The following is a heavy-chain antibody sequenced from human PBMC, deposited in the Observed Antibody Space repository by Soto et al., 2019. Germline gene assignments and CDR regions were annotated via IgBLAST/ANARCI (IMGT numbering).Heavy chain of an antibody. Sequence: PGESLKISCKGSGYSFTSYWIGWVRQMPGKGLEWMGIIYPGDSDTRYSPSFQGQVTISADKSISTAYLQWSSLKASDTAMYYCARLASYGVYYYYYYYGMDVWGQGTTVTVSS. V-gene: IGHV5-51*01. D-gene: IGHD2-8*01. CDR1: GYSFTSYW. CDR3: ARLASYGVYYYYYYYGMDV. J-gene: IGHJ6*02. CDR2: IYPGDSDT.